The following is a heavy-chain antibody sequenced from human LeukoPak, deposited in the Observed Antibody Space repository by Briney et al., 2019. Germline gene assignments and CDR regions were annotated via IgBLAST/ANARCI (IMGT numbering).Heavy chain of an antibody. Sequence: SETLSLTCTVSGGSISSSSYYWGWIRQPPGKGLEWIGSIYYSGSTYYNPSLKSRVTISVDTSKNQFSLKLSSVTAADTAVYYCARVSEVSDCSGGSCYSSVWFDPWGQGTLVTVSS. CDR3: ARVSEVSDCSGGSCYSSVWFDP. CDR1: GGSISSSSYY. CDR2: IYYSGST. D-gene: IGHD2-15*01. V-gene: IGHV4-39*01. J-gene: IGHJ5*02.